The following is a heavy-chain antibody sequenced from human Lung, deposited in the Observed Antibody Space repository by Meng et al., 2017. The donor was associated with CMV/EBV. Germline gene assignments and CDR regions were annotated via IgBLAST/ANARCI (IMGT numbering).Heavy chain of an antibody. D-gene: IGHD3-16*02. CDR2: IYYSGST. CDR3: ARYLITFGGVIVSAD. J-gene: IGHJ1*01. Sequence: GSLRLSCTVSGGSISSSSYYWGWIRQPPGKGLEWIGSIYYSGSTYYNPSLKSRVTISVDTSKNQFSLKLSSVTAADTAVYYCARYLITFGGVIVSADWG. CDR1: GGSISSSSYY. V-gene: IGHV4-39*07.